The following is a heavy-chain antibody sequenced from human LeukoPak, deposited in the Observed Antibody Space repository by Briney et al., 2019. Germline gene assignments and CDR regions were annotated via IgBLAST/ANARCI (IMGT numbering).Heavy chain of an antibody. CDR1: GGSISSHF. D-gene: IGHD5-12*01. J-gene: IGHJ5*02. V-gene: IGHV4-59*08. Sequence: PSETLSLTCTVSGGSISSHFWSWIRQPPGKGLEWIGYIYSSGSTNYNPSLKSRVTISLDTSKSQVSLKLRSVTAADTAVYYCARGGYSGSDWTTWGQGTLVTVSS. CDR2: IYSSGST. CDR3: ARGGYSGSDWTT.